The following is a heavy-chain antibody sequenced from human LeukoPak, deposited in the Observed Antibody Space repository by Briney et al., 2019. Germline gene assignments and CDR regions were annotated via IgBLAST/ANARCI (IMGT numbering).Heavy chain of an antibody. CDR1: GGSFSGYY. CDR2: INHSGST. D-gene: IGHD2-2*01. Sequence: ASETLSLTCAVYGGSFSGYYWSWIRQPPGKGLEWIGEINHSGSTNYNPSFKSRVTISVDTSKNQFSLKPSSVTAADTAVYYCARGPYCSSTSCLTYWFDPWGQGTLVTVSS. CDR3: ARGPYCSSTSCLTYWFDP. V-gene: IGHV4-34*01. J-gene: IGHJ5*02.